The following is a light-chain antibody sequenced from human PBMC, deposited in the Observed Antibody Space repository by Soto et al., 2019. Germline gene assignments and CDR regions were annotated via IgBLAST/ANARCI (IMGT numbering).Light chain of an antibody. CDR1: QSLSRN. CDR3: QRYNDWPPAFT. V-gene: IGKV3-15*01. J-gene: IGKJ3*01. CDR2: GAS. Sequence: EILMTQSPATLSVSPGERATLSCRASQSLSRNLAWYQQKPGQAPRLLIYGASTRARGIPARFSGGGSGTEFTLTLSSLRSEDFALYFCQRYNDWPPAFTFGPGTKVDL.